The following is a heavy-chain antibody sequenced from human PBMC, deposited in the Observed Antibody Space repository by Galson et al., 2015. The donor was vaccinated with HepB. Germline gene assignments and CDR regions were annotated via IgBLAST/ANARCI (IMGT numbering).Heavy chain of an antibody. D-gene: IGHD1-26*01. CDR1: GFSLSTSGMR. J-gene: IGHJ3*02. CDR3: ARSLVGAFEPGAFDI. CDR2: IDWADDK. V-gene: IGHV2-70*04. Sequence: PALVKPTQTLTLTCTFSGFSLSTSGMRVSWIRQPPGKALEWLARIDWADDKFYSTSLKTRLTISKDTSKNQVVLTMTNMDPVATATYYCARSLVGAFEPGAFDIWGQGTMVTVSS.